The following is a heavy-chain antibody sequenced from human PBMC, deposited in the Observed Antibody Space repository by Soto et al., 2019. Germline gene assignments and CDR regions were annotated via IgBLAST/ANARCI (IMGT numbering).Heavy chain of an antibody. CDR3: ARGQGTRENWFDP. V-gene: IGHV4-4*02. CDR2: IYHSGST. Sequence: QVQLQESGPGLVKPSGTLSLTCAVSGGSISSSNWWSWVRQPPGKGLEWIGEIYHSGSTNYNPSLKSRATISVDKSKNQFSLKLSSVTAAHTAVYYCARGQGTRENWFDPWGKGTLVTVSS. J-gene: IGHJ5*02. CDR1: GGSISSSNW. D-gene: IGHD3-10*01.